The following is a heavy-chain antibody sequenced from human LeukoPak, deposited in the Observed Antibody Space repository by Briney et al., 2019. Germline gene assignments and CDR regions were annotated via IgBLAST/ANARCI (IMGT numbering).Heavy chain of an antibody. V-gene: IGHV3-30-3*01. Sequence: GGSLRLSCAASGFTFSSYAMHWVRQAPGKGLEWVAVISYDGSNKYYADSVKGRFTISRDNSKNTLYLQMNSLRAEDTAVYYCAKGLDYGDYFAFDIWGQGTMVTVSS. CDR2: ISYDGSNK. D-gene: IGHD4-17*01. CDR3: AKGLDYGDYFAFDI. CDR1: GFTFSSYA. J-gene: IGHJ3*02.